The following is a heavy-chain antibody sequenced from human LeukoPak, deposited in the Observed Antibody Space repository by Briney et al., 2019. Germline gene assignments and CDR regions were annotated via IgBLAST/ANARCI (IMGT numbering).Heavy chain of an antibody. V-gene: IGHV5-51*01. CDR2: IYPGDSDT. CDR3: ARHVAYYDILTGPELRVYYFDY. CDR1: GYSFTSYW. D-gene: IGHD3-9*01. Sequence: GESLKISCKGSGYSFTSYWIGWVRQMPGKGLEWMGIIYPGDSDTRYSPSFQGQVTISADKSISTAYLQWSSLKASDTAMYYCARHVAYYDILTGPELRVYYFDYWGQGTLVTVSS. J-gene: IGHJ4*02.